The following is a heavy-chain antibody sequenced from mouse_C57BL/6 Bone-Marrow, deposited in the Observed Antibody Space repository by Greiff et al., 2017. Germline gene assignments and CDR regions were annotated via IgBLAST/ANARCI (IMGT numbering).Heavy chain of an antibody. Sequence: VQVVESGPGLVAPSQSLSITCTVSGFSLTSYAISWVRQPPGKGLEWLGVIWTGGGTNYNSALKSRLSISKDNSKSQVFLKMNSLQTDDTARYYCARNTITTVVPYAMDYWGQGTSVTVSS. CDR3: ARNTITTVVPYAMDY. J-gene: IGHJ4*01. CDR1: GFSLTSYA. D-gene: IGHD1-1*01. V-gene: IGHV2-9-1*01. CDR2: IWTGGGT.